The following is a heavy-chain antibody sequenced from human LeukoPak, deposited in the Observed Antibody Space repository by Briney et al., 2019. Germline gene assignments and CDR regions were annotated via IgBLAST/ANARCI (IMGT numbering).Heavy chain of an antibody. CDR3: ARGRHGDYVFWVDP. D-gene: IGHD4-17*01. CDR2: IYYSGST. Sequence: PSETLSLTCTVSGGSISSGGYYWSWLRQPPGKGLEWIGYIYYSGSTYYNPSLQSRVTISVDTSKNQFSLKLSSVTAADTAVYYCARGRHGDYVFWVDPWGQGTLVTVSS. J-gene: IGHJ5*02. CDR1: GGSISSGGYY. V-gene: IGHV4-31*03.